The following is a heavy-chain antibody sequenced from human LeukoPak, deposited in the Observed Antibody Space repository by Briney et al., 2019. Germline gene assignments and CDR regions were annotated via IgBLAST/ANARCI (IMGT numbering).Heavy chain of an antibody. J-gene: IGHJ4*01. Sequence: SVKVSCKASGYFFRDYYMHWVRQAPGQGLEWMGWINPSSGDANYAQKFQGRVTMTSDTSISTAYLELNRLRADDTAIYFCARDVHDYGGDSGFDYWGQGSLVIVSS. CDR2: INPSSGDA. V-gene: IGHV1-2*02. CDR1: GYFFRDYY. D-gene: IGHD4-23*01. CDR3: ARDVHDYGGDSGFDY.